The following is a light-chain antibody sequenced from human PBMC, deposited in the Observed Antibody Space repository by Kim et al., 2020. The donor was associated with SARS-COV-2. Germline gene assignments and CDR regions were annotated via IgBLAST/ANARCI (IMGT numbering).Light chain of an antibody. CDR3: QQLNSYPRLT. CDR2: AAS. J-gene: IGKJ4*01. Sequence: DIQLTQSPSFLSASVGDRVTITCRASQGISSYLAWYQQKPGKAPKLLIYAASTLQSGVPSRFSGSGSGTEFTLTISSLQPEDFATYYCQQLNSYPRLTFGAGTKVDI. V-gene: IGKV1-9*01. CDR1: QGISSY.